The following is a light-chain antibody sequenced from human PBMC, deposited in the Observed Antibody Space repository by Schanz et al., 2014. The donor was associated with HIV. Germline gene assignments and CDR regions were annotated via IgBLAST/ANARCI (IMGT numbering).Light chain of an antibody. V-gene: IGKV3-15*01. J-gene: IGKJ1*01. Sequence: EMVLTQSPATLSVSPGERATLSCRASQSVSNNLAWYQQKPGQAPRLLIHGASTRATGIPARFSGSGSGTEFTLTISSLQSEDFAVYYCQQYNTWPRTFGQGTKVELK. CDR1: QSVSNN. CDR2: GAS. CDR3: QQYNTWPRT.